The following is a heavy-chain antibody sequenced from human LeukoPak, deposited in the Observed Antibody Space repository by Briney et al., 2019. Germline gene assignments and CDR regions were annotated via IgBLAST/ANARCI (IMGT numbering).Heavy chain of an antibody. V-gene: IGHV4-34*01. J-gene: IGHJ6*02. CDR1: GGSFSGYY. D-gene: IGHD2-2*01. CDR2: MSHTGAT. Sequence: SETLSLTCAVFGGSFSGYYWSWICQSPEKGLEWIGEMSHTGATNYNPSLKSRVTVSVDTSKKQFSLNLRSVTAADTAVYYCARGRPAALDVWGQGTTVTVSS. CDR3: ARGRPAALDV.